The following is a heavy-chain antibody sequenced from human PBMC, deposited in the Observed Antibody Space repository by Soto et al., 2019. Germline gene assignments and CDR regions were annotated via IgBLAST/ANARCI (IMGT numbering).Heavy chain of an antibody. V-gene: IGHV3-9*01. Sequence: EVQLVESGGGLVQPGRSLRLSCAASGFTFDDYAMHWVRQAPGKGLEWVSGISWNSGSIGYADSVKGRFTISRDNAKNSLYLKMNSLRAEDTALYYCAKAGGYCISTSCSNWFDPWGQGTLVTVSS. CDR2: ISWNSGSI. CDR1: GFTFDDYA. J-gene: IGHJ5*02. D-gene: IGHD2-2*01. CDR3: AKAGGYCISTSCSNWFDP.